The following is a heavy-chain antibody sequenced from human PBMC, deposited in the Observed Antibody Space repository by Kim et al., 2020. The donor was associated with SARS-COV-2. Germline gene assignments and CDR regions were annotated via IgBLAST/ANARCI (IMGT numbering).Heavy chain of an antibody. V-gene: IGHV6-1*01. CDR3: ARGERRDIVATGTFDY. Sequence: SVKSRITINPDTSKNQFSLQLNSVTPEDTAVYYCARGERRDIVATGTFDYWGQGTLVTVSS. D-gene: IGHD5-12*01. J-gene: IGHJ4*02.